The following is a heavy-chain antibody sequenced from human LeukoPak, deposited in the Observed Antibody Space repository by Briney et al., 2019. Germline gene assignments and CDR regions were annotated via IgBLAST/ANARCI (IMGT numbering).Heavy chain of an antibody. V-gene: IGHV4-59*01. CDR2: SGST. CDR1: GDSLSSYY. D-gene: IGHD3-10*01. Sequence: SETLSLTCIVSGDSLSSYYWTWIRQPPGKGLEWIGYSGSTNYNPSLKSRVTISIDTSKKHFSLTLSSVTAADTAVYYCARASRHYYGPGENLQPWPAGLDVWGQGTTVTVS. J-gene: IGHJ6*02. CDR3: ARASRHYYGPGENLQPWPAGLDV.